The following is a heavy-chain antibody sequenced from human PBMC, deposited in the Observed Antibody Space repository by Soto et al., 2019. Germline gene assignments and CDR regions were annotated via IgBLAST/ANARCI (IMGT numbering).Heavy chain of an antibody. Sequence: QVQLVQSGAEEKKPGASVKVSCKASGYTFTSYAMHWVRQAPGQRLEWMGWINAGNGNTKYSQKFQGRVTITRDTSASTAYMELSSLRCEDTAVYYCARGGGGYVWFDPWGQGTLVTVSS. D-gene: IGHD6-19*01. V-gene: IGHV1-3*05. CDR3: ARGGGGYVWFDP. CDR2: INAGNGNT. J-gene: IGHJ5*02. CDR1: GYTFTSYA.